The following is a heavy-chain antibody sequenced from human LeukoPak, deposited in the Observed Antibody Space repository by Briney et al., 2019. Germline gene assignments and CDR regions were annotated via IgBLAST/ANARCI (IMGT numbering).Heavy chain of an antibody. CDR1: GFTFSSYW. D-gene: IGHD3-22*01. CDR3: ARHHTPRGSSGPVDAFDI. Sequence: PGGSLRLSCAASGFTFSSYWMSWVRQAPGKGLEWVANIKQDGSEEYYVDSVKGRFTISRDNAKNSLYLQMNSLRAEDTAVYYCARHHTPRGSSGPVDAFDIWGQGTMVTVSS. V-gene: IGHV3-7*01. CDR2: IKQDGSEE. J-gene: IGHJ3*02.